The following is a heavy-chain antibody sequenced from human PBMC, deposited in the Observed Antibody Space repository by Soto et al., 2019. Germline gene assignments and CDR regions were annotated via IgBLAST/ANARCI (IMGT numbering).Heavy chain of an antibody. CDR1: GFTFSGYA. J-gene: IGHJ6*02. CDR2: IRGSGANT. V-gene: IGHV3-23*01. CDR3: AKSPDFYYDGMDV. Sequence: EVQLLESGGGLVQPGGSQRLSCAASGFTFSGYAMTWVRQAPGKGLEWVSSIRGSGANTYYADSVKGRFTISRDNSKNTLSLQMTSLRADDTAVYYCAKSPDFYYDGMDVWGQGTTVTVSS.